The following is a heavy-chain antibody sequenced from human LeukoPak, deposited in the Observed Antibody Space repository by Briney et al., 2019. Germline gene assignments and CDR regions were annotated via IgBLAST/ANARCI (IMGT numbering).Heavy chain of an antibody. J-gene: IGHJ4*02. CDR1: GFTFNSYW. CDR3: ARQLGGSGSY. V-gene: IGHV3-7*01. CDR2: IKQDGSEK. D-gene: IGHD3-10*01. Sequence: GGSLGLSCAASGFTFNSYWMSWVHQAPGKGLEWVANIKQDGSEKYYVDSVKGRFTISRDNAKNSVYLQMNSLRVEDTAVYYCARQLGGSGSYWGQGTLVTVSS.